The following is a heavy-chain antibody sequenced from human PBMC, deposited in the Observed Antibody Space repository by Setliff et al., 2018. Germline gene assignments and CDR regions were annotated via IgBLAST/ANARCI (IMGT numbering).Heavy chain of an antibody. D-gene: IGHD3-10*01. J-gene: IGHJ6*03. CDR1: GGSISSDY. V-gene: IGHV4-59*08. CDR2: FYHSASS. Sequence: SETLSLTCNVSGGSISSDYWSWIRQPPGKALEWIGYFYHSASSNYNPSLKGRVTMSADTSKNQLYLSLNSVSVADTAMYYCARSHYYASGNSHYYYMDVWGKGTEVTVSS. CDR3: ARSHYYASGNSHYYYMDV.